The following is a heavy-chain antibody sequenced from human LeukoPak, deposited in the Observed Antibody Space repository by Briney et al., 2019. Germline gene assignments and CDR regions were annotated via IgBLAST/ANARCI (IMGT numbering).Heavy chain of an antibody. Sequence: SETLSLTCTVSGDSISSYHWNWIRQPPGKGLEWIAYIYYSGSTNYNPSLKSRVTISVDTSKNQFSLKLSSVTAADTAVYFCARDYLGLEILFDLWGRGTLVTVSS. CDR3: ARDYLGLEILFDL. V-gene: IGHV4-59*01. D-gene: IGHD3-16*01. CDR2: IYYSGST. J-gene: IGHJ2*01. CDR1: GDSISSYH.